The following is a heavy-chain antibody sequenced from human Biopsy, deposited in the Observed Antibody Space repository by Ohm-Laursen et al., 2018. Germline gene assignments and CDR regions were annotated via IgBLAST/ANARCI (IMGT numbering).Heavy chain of an antibody. D-gene: IGHD6-13*01. J-gene: IGHJ4*02. CDR1: GYTFTNYD. CDR3: AREPFGQQLGPFDY. Sequence: GASVKVSCKVSGYTFTNYDINWVRQAPGQGPEWIGWVNPNSGNTGYAQKFQGRVAMTRSTSISTAYMELSSLTSEDTAVYYCAREPFGQQLGPFDYWGQGALVIVSS. CDR2: VNPNSGNT. V-gene: IGHV1-8*01.